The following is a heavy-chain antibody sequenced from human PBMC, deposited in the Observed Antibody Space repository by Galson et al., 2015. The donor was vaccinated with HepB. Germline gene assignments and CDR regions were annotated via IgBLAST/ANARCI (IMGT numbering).Heavy chain of an antibody. Sequence: SVKVSCKASGYTFTSYALHWVRQAPGQRLGWMGWINAGHGNTKYSQKFQGRVTITRDTSASTAYMELSSLRFEDTAVYYCAGWEVGIVGYYGMDVWGQGTTFTVSS. CDR2: INAGHGNT. CDR3: AGWEVGIVGYYGMDV. V-gene: IGHV1-3*01. D-gene: IGHD2-2*03. CDR1: GYTFTSYA. J-gene: IGHJ6*02.